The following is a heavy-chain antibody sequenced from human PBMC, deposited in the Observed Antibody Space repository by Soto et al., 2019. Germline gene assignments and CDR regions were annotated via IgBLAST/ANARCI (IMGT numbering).Heavy chain of an antibody. J-gene: IGHJ4*02. D-gene: IGHD2-2*01. CDR1: GFTFSSYA. CDR3: AKDLPPYCSSTSCYPFDY. CDR2: ISGSGGST. Sequence: GGSLRLSCAASGFTFSSYAMSWVRQAPGKGLEWVSAISGSGGSTYYADSVKGRFTISRENSKNTLYLQMNSLRAEDTAVYYCAKDLPPYCSSTSCYPFDYWGQGTLVTVSS. V-gene: IGHV3-23*01.